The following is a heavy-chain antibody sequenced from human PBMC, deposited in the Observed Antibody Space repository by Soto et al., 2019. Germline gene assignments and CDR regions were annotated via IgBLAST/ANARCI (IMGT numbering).Heavy chain of an antibody. J-gene: IGHJ6*02. V-gene: IGHV3-23*01. CDR2: ITAGGDYT. Sequence: GGSLRLSCAASGFSFCNYGMSWVRQGPGNGLEWVSGITAGGDYTYYADSVKGRLTTSRDNSRNTVFLQINSLSPDDTAVYYCAKVIVLVPAASYGLDVWGLGTTVTVSS. CDR3: AKVIVLVPAASYGLDV. CDR1: GFSFCNYG. D-gene: IGHD2-2*01.